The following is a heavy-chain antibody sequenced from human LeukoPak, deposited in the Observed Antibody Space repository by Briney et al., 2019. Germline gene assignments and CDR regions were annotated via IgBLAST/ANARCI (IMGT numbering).Heavy chain of an antibody. CDR1: GGTFSSYA. Sequence: ASVKVSYKASGGTFSSYAISWVRQAPGQGLEWMGGIIPIFGTANYAQKFQGRVTITADESTSTAYMELGSLRSEDTAVYYCARDSGSKQLVRRYYYYGMDVWGQGTTVTVSS. V-gene: IGHV1-69*13. CDR2: IIPIFGTA. J-gene: IGHJ6*02. CDR3: ARDSGSKQLVRRYYYYGMDV. D-gene: IGHD6-6*01.